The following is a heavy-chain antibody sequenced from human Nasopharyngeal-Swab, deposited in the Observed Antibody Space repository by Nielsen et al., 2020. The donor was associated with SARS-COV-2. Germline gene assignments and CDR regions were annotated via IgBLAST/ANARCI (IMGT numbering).Heavy chain of an antibody. CDR3: AKANVLFWFGQFKNDGFDI. Sequence: GESLKISCTASGFSFNNYGMHWVRQAPGKGLEWVAVISYEGSKKYYAESVEGRFTISRGYSRSTLYLQMNSLRPEDTAMYYCAKANVLFWFGQFKNDGFDIWGQGTMVTVSS. CDR1: GFSFNNYG. V-gene: IGHV3-30*18. CDR2: ISYEGSKK. D-gene: IGHD3-10*01. J-gene: IGHJ3*02.